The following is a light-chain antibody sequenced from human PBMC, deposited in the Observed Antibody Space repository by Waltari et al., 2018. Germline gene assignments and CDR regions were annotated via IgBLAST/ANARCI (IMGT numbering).Light chain of an antibody. CDR1: QSVLYSSNNKNY. CDR2: WAS. Sequence: DIVMTQSPDSLAVPLGERATITCKSSQSVLYSSNNKNYLAWYQQKPGQPPKLLIYWASIRESGVPDRFSGSGSGTDFTLTISSLQAEDVAVYYCQQYYSTPLTFGQG. V-gene: IGKV4-1*01. CDR3: QQYYSTPLT. J-gene: IGKJ2*01.